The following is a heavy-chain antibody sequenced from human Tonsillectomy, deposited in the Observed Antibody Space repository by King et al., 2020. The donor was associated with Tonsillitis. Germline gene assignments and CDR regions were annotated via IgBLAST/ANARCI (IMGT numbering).Heavy chain of an antibody. J-gene: IGHJ4*02. CDR1: GFTFNNYW. CDR2: IRQDGSDK. CDR3: ATFWSGYFDY. D-gene: IGHD3-3*01. Sequence: VQLVESGGGLVQPGGSLRLSCAASGFTFNNYWMSWVRQAPGKGLEWVANIRQDGSDKYYVDSVKGRFTISRDNAKNSLYLQTNSLRAEDTAVYYCATFWSGYFDYWGQGTLVTVSS. V-gene: IGHV3-7*01.